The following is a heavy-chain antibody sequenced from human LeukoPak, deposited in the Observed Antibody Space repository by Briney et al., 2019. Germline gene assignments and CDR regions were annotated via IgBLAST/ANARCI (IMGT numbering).Heavy chain of an antibody. V-gene: IGHV3-48*04. CDR2: ISGSRSLI. CDR3: ARQFRAKYNPLDY. CDR1: GFTFRDYG. D-gene: IGHD1-1*01. J-gene: IGHJ4*02. Sequence: GGSLRLSCEASGFTFRDYGMNWVRQAPGKGLEWISFISGSRSLIYYADSVRGRFTISRDNAKNSLFLQMTSLTTEDTGVFYCARQFRAKYNPLDYWGQGTLVTVSS.